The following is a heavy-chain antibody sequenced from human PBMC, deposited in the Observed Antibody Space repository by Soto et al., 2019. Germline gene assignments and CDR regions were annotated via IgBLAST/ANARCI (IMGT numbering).Heavy chain of an antibody. CDR1: GGSISSGYYY. D-gene: IGHD3-10*01. V-gene: IGHV4-39*07. CDR3: ARIIMVRGVIKYYYYYGMDV. J-gene: IGHJ6*02. Sequence: PSETLSLTCSVSGGSISSGYYYWSWIRQPPGKGLEWIGEINHSGSTNYNPSLKSRVTISVDTSKNQFSLKLSSVTAADTAVYYCARIIMVRGVIKYYYYYGMDVWGQGTTVT. CDR2: INHSGST.